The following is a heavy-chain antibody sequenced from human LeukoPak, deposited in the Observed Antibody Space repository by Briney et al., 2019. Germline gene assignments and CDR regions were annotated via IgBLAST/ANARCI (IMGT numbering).Heavy chain of an antibody. V-gene: IGHV4-34*01. CDR1: GGSFSGYY. D-gene: IGHD3-10*01. CDR2: IYYSGST. CDR3: ARDDGSGQDY. J-gene: IGHJ4*02. Sequence: PSETLSLTCAVYGGSFSGYYWSWIRQPPGKGLEWIGYIYYSGSTYYNPSLKSRVTISVDTSKNQFSLKLSSVTAADTAVYYCARDDGSGQDYWGQGTLVTVSS.